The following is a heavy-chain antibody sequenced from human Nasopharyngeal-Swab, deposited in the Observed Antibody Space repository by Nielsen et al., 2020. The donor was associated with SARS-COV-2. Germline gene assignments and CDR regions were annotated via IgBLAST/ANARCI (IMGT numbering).Heavy chain of an antibody. CDR1: GGSISSGGYY. D-gene: IGHD6-19*01. Sequence: SETLSLTCTVSGGSISSGGYYWSWIRQHPGKGLEWIGYIYYSRSTYYNPSLKSRVTISVDTSKNQFSLKLSSVTAADTAVYYCARAKGEWLSTEAYYFDYWGQGTLVTVSS. CDR3: ARAKGEWLSTEAYYFDY. CDR2: IYYSRST. V-gene: IGHV4-31*03. J-gene: IGHJ4*02.